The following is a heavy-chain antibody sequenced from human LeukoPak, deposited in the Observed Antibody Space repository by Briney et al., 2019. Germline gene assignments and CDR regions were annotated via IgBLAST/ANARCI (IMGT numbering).Heavy chain of an antibody. Sequence: SETLSLTCAVYGVSFSGYYWSWIRQPPGKGLEWIGEINHSGSTNYNPSLKSRVTISVDTSKSQFSLKLSSVTAADTAVYYCARGHFYDYIWGSYRPDAFDIWGQGTMVTVSS. D-gene: IGHD3-16*02. CDR2: INHSGST. V-gene: IGHV4-34*01. CDR1: GVSFSGYY. CDR3: ARGHFYDYIWGSYRPDAFDI. J-gene: IGHJ3*02.